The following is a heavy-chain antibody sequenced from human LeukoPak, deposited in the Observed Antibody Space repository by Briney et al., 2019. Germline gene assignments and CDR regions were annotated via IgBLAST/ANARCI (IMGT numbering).Heavy chain of an antibody. CDR2: INHSGST. CDR1: GGSFSGYY. V-gene: IGHV4-34*01. Sequence: SETLSLTCAVYGGSFSGYYWSWIRQPPGKGLEWIGEINHSGSTNYNPSLKSRVTISVDTSKNQFSLKLSSVTAADTAVYYCARQNRVGYCSGGSCHRRYYFDYWGQGTLVTVSS. J-gene: IGHJ4*02. D-gene: IGHD2-15*01. CDR3: ARQNRVGYCSGGSCHRRYYFDY.